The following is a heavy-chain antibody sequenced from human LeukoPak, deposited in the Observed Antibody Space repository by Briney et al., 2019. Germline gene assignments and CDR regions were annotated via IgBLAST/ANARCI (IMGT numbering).Heavy chain of an antibody. CDR2: ISSSGTYI. CDR3: AKGGIAAAEPNFDY. V-gene: IGHV3-21*04. CDR1: GFTFSRFS. D-gene: IGHD6-13*01. J-gene: IGHJ4*02. Sequence: GVSLRLSCAASGFTFSRFSMNWVRQAPGKGLEWVSSISSSGTYIYYADSVKGRFTISRDNSKNTLYLQMNSLRAEDTAVYYCAKGGIAAAEPNFDYWGQGTLVTVSS.